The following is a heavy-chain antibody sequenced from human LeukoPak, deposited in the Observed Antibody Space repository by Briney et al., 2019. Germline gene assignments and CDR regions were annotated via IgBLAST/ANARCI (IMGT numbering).Heavy chain of an antibody. Sequence: PSETLSLTCAVSGGSISSGGYSWSWIRQPPGKGLEWIGHIYHSGSTYYNPSLKSRVTISVDRSKNQFSLKLSSVTAADTAVYYCARGFGVGEAENWFDPWGQGTLVTVSS. V-gene: IGHV4-30-2*01. D-gene: IGHD3-10*01. CDR1: GGSISSGGYS. CDR3: ARGFGVGEAENWFDP. J-gene: IGHJ5*02. CDR2: IYHSGST.